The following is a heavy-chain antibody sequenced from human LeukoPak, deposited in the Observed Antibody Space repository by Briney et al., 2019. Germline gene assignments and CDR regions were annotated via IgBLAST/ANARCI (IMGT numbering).Heavy chain of an antibody. Sequence: GGPLRLLCSASGFTLDDYGMIWLRQPPGRGLEWVSGSNWNGGSTGYADSVKGRFTISRDNAKISLYLQMNRLRAEDTALYYCARNYDSGSPFDYWGQGTLVTVSS. J-gene: IGHJ4*02. V-gene: IGHV3-20*04. CDR3: ARNYDSGSPFDY. CDR1: GFTLDDYG. CDR2: SNWNGGST. D-gene: IGHD3-10*01.